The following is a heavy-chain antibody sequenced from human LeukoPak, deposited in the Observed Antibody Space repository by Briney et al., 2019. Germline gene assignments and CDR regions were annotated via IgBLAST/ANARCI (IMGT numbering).Heavy chain of an antibody. D-gene: IGHD5-24*01. CDR1: GYTFTSYY. CDR2: INPSGGST. J-gene: IGHJ3*02. CDR3: ARDRREMATTDAFDI. V-gene: IGHV1-46*01. Sequence: ASVKVSCKASGYTFTSYYMHWVRQAPGQGLEWMGIINPSGGSTSYAQKFQGRVTMTRDTSTSTVYMELSSLRSGDTAVYYCARDRREMATTDAFDIWGQGTMVTVSS.